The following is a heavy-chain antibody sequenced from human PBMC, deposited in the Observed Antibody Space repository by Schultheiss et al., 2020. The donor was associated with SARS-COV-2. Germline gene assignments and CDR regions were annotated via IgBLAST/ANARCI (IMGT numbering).Heavy chain of an antibody. Sequence: SETLSLTCTVSGGSISSYYWSWIRQPPGKGLEWIGYIYYSGSTNYNPSLKSRVTISVDTSKNQFSLKLSSVTAADTAVYYCARDTHFSGSYDYGMDVWGQGTTVTVSS. CDR3: ARDTHFSGSYDYGMDV. V-gene: IGHV4-59*01. CDR2: IYYSGST. J-gene: IGHJ6*02. D-gene: IGHD1-26*01. CDR1: GGSISSYY.